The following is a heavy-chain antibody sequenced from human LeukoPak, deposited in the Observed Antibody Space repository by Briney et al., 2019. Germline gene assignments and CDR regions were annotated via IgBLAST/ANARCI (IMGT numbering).Heavy chain of an antibody. CDR2: INPNSGGT. CDR1: GYTFTGYY. J-gene: IGHJ4*02. CDR3: ARDWIPLLWFGDFDY. Sequence: ASVKVSCKASGYTFTGYYMHWVRQAPGQGLEWMGWINPNSGGTNYAQKFQGRVTMTRDTSISTAYMELSRLRSDDTAVYYCARDWIPLLWFGDFDYWGQGTLVTVSS. V-gene: IGHV1-2*02. D-gene: IGHD3-10*01.